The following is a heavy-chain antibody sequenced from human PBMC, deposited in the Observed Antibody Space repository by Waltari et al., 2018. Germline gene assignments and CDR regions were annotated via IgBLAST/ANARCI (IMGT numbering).Heavy chain of an antibody. J-gene: IGHJ4*02. D-gene: IGHD3-3*01. CDR1: GFPLASCA. CDR2: ISGSGGST. Sequence: ELQLVESGGGLVQPGGSLRASCAASGFPLASCALNWVRQAPGKGLEWVSGISGSGGSTYYADSVKGRFTISRDNSESTLYLQMNSLRAEDTAVYYCAKSGLQSSGFGYFFDYWGQGTLVTVSA. V-gene: IGHV3-23*04. CDR3: AKSGLQSSGFGYFFDY.